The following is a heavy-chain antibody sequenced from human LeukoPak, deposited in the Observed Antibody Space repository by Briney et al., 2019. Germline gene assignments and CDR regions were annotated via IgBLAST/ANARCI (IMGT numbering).Heavy chain of an antibody. Sequence: SGGSLRLFCAASGFTFSSYAMSWVRQAPGKGLEWVSAISGSGGSTYYADSVKGRFTISRDNSKNTLYLQMNSLRAEDTAVYYCAKSFDLEMTLRPAGYWGQGTLVTVSS. CDR3: AKSFDLEMTLRPAGY. V-gene: IGHV3-23*01. D-gene: IGHD3-16*01. J-gene: IGHJ4*02. CDR1: GFTFSSYA. CDR2: ISGSGGST.